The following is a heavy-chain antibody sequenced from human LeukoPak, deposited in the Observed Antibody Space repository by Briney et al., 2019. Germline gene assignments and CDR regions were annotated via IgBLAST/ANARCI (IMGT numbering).Heavy chain of an antibody. CDR2: ISHTSSTI. J-gene: IGHJ4*02. CDR3: ARDPRTVTTYYFDY. D-gene: IGHD4-17*01. CDR1: GFTFYSHS. Sequence: GGSLRLSCAASGFTFYSHSMNWVRQAPGKGLEWVSYISHTSSTIYYADSVKGRFTISRDNAKNSLYLQMNSLRDEDTAVYYCARDPRTVTTYYFDYWGQGTLVTVSS. V-gene: IGHV3-48*02.